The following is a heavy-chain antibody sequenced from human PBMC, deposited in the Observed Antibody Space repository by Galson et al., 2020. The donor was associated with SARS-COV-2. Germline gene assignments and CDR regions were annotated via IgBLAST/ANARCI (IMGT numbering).Heavy chain of an antibody. Sequence: ASVKVSCKVSGYTLTELSMHWVRQAPGKGLEWMGGFDPEDGETIYAQKFQGRVTMTEDTSTDTAYMELSSLRSEDTAVYYCATGAAAGTFNWFDPWGQGTLGTVSS. V-gene: IGHV1-24*01. D-gene: IGHD6-13*01. CDR3: ATGAAAGTFNWFDP. CDR1: GYTLTELS. J-gene: IGHJ5*02. CDR2: FDPEDGET.